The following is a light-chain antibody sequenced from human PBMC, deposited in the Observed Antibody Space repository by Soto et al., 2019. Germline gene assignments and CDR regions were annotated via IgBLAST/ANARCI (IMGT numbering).Light chain of an antibody. V-gene: IGLV2-8*01. J-gene: IGLJ3*02. CDR2: EVS. CDR3: SSYAGSNNWV. Sequence: QSALTQPPSASGSPGQSVTISCTGTSSDVGSYNYVSWYQQHPGKAPKLMIYEVSKRPSGVPDRFSGSKSGNTASLTVSGLQAEDEADYYCSSYAGSNNWVFGGGPKLTVL. CDR1: SSDVGSYNY.